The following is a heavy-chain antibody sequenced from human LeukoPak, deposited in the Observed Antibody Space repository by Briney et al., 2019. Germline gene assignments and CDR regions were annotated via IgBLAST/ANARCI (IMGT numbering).Heavy chain of an antibody. D-gene: IGHD6-19*01. CDR3: ARGARGSGWRVFDY. V-gene: IGHV3-30*02. CDR2: IRYDGSNK. CDR1: GFTFSSYG. Sequence: PGGSLRLSCAASGFTFSSYGMHWVRQAPGKGLEWVAFIRYDGSNKYSADSVKGRFTISRDNSKNTLYLQMNSLRAEDTSVYYCARGARGSGWRVFDYWGQGTLVTVSS. J-gene: IGHJ4*02.